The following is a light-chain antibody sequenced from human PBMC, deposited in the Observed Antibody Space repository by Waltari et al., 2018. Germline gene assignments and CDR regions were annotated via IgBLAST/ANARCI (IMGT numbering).Light chain of an antibody. CDR3: MQTVQHPWT. V-gene: IGKV2D-29*01. J-gene: IGKJ1*01. CDR1: QSLDYINGLTY. Sequence: VMPQTPLSLSVDPGQPASISCKSSQSLDYINGLTYFYWYLQKPGQPPQLLISEVSKRLSGVPDRFSGSGSGTDVTLSISRVEAGDVGVYYCMQTVQHPWTFGQGTKVEIK. CDR2: EVS.